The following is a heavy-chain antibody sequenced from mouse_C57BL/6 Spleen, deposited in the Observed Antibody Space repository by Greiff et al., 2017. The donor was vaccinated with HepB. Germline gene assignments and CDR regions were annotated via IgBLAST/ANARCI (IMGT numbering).Heavy chain of an antibody. V-gene: IGHV1-82*01. Sequence: QVQLQQSGPELVKPGASVKISCKASGYAFSSSWMNWVKQRPGKGLEWIGRIYPGDGDTNYNGKFKGKATLTADKSSSTAYMQLSSLTSEDSAVYFCARSYEYSHAMDYWGQGTSVTVSS. D-gene: IGHD2-4*01. CDR1: GYAFSSSW. CDR2: IYPGDGDT. CDR3: ARSYEYSHAMDY. J-gene: IGHJ4*01.